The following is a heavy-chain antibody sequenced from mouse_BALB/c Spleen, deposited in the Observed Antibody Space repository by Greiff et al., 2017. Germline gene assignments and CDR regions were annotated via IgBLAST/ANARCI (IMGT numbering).Heavy chain of an antibody. Sequence: EVQRVESGPSLVKPSQTLSLTCSVTGDSITSGYWNWIRKFPGNKLEYMGYISYSGSTYYNPSLKSRISITRDTSKNQYYLQLNSVTTEDTATYYCARSPLLRLPFDYWGQRTTLTVSS. V-gene: IGHV3-8*02. CDR3: ARSPLLRLPFDY. CDR1: GDSITSGY. J-gene: IGHJ2*01. D-gene: IGHD1-2*01. CDR2: ISYSGST.